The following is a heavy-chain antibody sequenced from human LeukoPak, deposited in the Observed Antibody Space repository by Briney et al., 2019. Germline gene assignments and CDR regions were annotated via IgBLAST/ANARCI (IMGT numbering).Heavy chain of an antibody. CDR3: ALQGSPQPNYYYYYMDV. CDR1: GFTLSNNR. CDR2: INTDGSTT. V-gene: IGHV3-74*01. J-gene: IGHJ6*03. Sequence: GGSLRLSGAASGFTLSNNRMHWVRQSPGKGLMWVSRINTDGSTTSYADSVKGRFTISRDNSKNTLFLQMNSLTTEDTAVYYCALQGSPQPNYYYYYMDVWGKGTTVTVSS. D-gene: IGHD1-1*01.